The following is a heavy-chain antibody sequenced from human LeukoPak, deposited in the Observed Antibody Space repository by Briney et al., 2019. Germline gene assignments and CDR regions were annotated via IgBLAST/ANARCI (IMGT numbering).Heavy chain of an antibody. Sequence: GGSLRLSCAASAFTFSNYWMSWVRQAPGKGLEWVANIKEDGSEKYYGDSVKGRFTISRDNAKNSLYLEMNSLRVEDTAVYYCARDSSGYQWGQGTLVTVSS. D-gene: IGHD3-22*01. CDR1: AFTFSNYW. CDR2: IKEDGSEK. V-gene: IGHV3-7*01. J-gene: IGHJ4*02. CDR3: ARDSSGYQ.